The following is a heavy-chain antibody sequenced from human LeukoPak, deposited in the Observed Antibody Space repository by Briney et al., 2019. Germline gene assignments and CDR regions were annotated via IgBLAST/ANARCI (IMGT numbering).Heavy chain of an antibody. V-gene: IGHV3-23*01. J-gene: IGHJ4*02. CDR1: GFTFSSYS. Sequence: GGSLRLSCAASGFTFSSYSMNWVRQAPGKGLEWVSAISGSGGSTYYADSVKGRFTISRDNSKNTLYLQMNSLRAEDTAVYYCAKPSSGGGSYDYWGQGTLVTVSS. D-gene: IGHD1-26*01. CDR2: ISGSGGST. CDR3: AKPSSGGGSYDY.